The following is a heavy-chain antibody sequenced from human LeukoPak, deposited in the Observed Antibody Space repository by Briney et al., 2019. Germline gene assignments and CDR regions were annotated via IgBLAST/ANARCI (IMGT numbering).Heavy chain of an antibody. Sequence: SETLSLTCTVSGGSISSYYWGWIRQPPGKGLEWIGSIYYSGSTYYNPSLKSRVTISVDTSKNQFSLKLSSVTAADTAMYYCAGDSSSSYWGQGTLVTVSS. CDR1: GGSISSYY. V-gene: IGHV4-39*07. CDR3: AGDSSSSY. CDR2: IYYSGST. D-gene: IGHD6-6*01. J-gene: IGHJ4*02.